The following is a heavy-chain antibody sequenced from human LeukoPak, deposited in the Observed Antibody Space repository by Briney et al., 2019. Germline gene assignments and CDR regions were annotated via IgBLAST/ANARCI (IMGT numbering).Heavy chain of an antibody. CDR1: GYTFTGYY. D-gene: IGHD3-10*01. V-gene: IGHV1-2*02. Sequence: VASVKVSCKASGYTFTGYYMHWVRQAPGQGLEWMGWINPNKGGTKYAQKFQGRVTMTRDTSISTAYMELSRLRSDDTAVYYCAREGTGVWFGEFRPIDYWGQGTLVTVSS. CDR2: INPNKGGT. J-gene: IGHJ4*02. CDR3: AREGTGVWFGEFRPIDY.